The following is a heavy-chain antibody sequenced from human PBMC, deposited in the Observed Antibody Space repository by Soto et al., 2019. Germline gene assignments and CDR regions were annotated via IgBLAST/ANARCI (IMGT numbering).Heavy chain of an antibody. J-gene: IGHJ4*02. D-gene: IGHD6-19*01. Sequence: GASVKVSCKASGGTFSSYAISWVRQAPGQGLEWMGGITPIFGTANYAQKFQGRVTITADESTSTAYMELSSLRSEDTAVYYCARSPHVVAGSYYFDYWGQGTLVTVSS. CDR2: ITPIFGTA. CDR3: ARSPHVVAGSYYFDY. V-gene: IGHV1-69*13. CDR1: GGTFSSYA.